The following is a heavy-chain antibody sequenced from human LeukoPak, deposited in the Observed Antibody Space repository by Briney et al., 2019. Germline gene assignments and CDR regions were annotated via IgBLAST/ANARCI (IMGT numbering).Heavy chain of an antibody. J-gene: IGHJ3*02. V-gene: IGHV1-69*06. D-gene: IGHD1-26*01. CDR1: GYTFTSYA. CDR2: IIPMSDTA. CDR3: AREDDTGRYMGDDAFDI. Sequence: SVKVSCKASGYTFTSYAISWVRQAPGQGLEWMGGIIPMSDTANYPQKFRGRLTITADIPTSTVYMELSSLRSEDTAVYYCAREDDTGRYMGDDAFDIWGQGTMVTVSS.